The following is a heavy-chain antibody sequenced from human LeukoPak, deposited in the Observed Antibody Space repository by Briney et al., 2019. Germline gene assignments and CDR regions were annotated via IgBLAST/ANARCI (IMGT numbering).Heavy chain of an antibody. J-gene: IGHJ4*02. D-gene: IGHD3-22*01. Sequence: PGGSLRLSCAASGFTFSSYAMSWVRQAPGKGLEGVSAISGSGGSTYYADSVKGRFTISRDNSKNTLYLQMNSLRAEDTAVYYCAKDHDYYDSSGYYPTFGFWGQGTLVTVSS. CDR1: GFTFSSYA. CDR3: AKDHDYYDSSGYYPTFGF. CDR2: ISGSGGST. V-gene: IGHV3-23*01.